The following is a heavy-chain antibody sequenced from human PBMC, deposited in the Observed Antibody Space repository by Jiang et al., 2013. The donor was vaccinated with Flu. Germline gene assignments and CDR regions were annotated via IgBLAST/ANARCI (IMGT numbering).Heavy chain of an antibody. CDR3: ARLDMIVVAFFDY. CDR1: GGSISSSSYY. Sequence: GSGLVKPSETLSLTCTVSGGSISSSSYYWGWIRQPPGKGLEWIGSIYYSGSTYYNPSLKSRVTISVDTSKNQFSLKLSSVTAADTAVYYCARLDMIVVAFFDYWGQGTLVTVS. V-gene: IGHV4-39*01. J-gene: IGHJ4*02. CDR2: IYYSGST. D-gene: IGHD3-22*01.